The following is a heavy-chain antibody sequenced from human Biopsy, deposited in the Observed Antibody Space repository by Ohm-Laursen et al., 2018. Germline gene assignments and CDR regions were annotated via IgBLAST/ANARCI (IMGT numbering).Heavy chain of an antibody. D-gene: IGHD3-9*01. V-gene: IGHV3-23*01. CDR1: GFTFSSYE. J-gene: IGHJ4*02. CDR2: ITGGGDRT. CDR3: AKDGYYDILTGPPSDY. Sequence: GSLRLSCTASGFTFSSYEMNWVRQAPGKGLEWVAGITGGGDRTYYADSVKGRFTISRDNSKNTLFLQMNSLRAEDTALYYCAKDGYYDILTGPPSDYWGQGTLVTVSS.